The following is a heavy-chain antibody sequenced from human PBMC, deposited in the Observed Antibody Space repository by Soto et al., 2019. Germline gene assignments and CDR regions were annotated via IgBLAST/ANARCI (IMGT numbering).Heavy chain of an antibody. CDR1: GYSFTSYW. V-gene: IGHV5-51*01. J-gene: IGHJ6*02. CDR3: ARHHTVLGIGMDV. CDR2: IYPGDSDT. D-gene: IGHD3-3*01. Sequence: PGESLKISCKGSGYSFTSYWIGWVRQMPGKGLEWMGIIYPGDSDTRYSPSFQGQVTISADKSISTAYLQWSSLKASDTAMYYCARHHTVLGIGMDVWGQGTTVTVSS.